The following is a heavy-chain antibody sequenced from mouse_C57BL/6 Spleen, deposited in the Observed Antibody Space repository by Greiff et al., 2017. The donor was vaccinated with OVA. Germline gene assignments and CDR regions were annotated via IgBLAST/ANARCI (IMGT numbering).Heavy chain of an antibody. Sequence: EVHLVESGPGLVKPSQSLSLTCSVTGYSITSGYYWNWIRQFPGNKLEWMGYISYDGSNNYNPSLKNRISITRDTSKNQFFLKLNSVTTEDTATYYCASYDYGYYYAMDYWGQGTSVTVSS. CDR3: ASYDYGYYYAMDY. V-gene: IGHV3-6*01. D-gene: IGHD2-4*01. CDR1: GYSITSGYY. J-gene: IGHJ4*01. CDR2: ISYDGSN.